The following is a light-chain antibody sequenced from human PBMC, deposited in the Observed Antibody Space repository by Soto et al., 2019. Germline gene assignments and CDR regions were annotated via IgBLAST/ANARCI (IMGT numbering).Light chain of an antibody. CDR3: QSFDSSRFYV. Sequence: QSVLTQPASVSGARGQRVTISCTGSSSNIGTGYDVHWYQQLPGTAPKLLIYGNSNRPSGVPDRFSGSKSGTSASLAITGLQAEDEADYYCQSFDSSRFYVFGTGTKVTV. CDR2: GNS. J-gene: IGLJ1*01. V-gene: IGLV1-40*01. CDR1: SSNIGTGYD.